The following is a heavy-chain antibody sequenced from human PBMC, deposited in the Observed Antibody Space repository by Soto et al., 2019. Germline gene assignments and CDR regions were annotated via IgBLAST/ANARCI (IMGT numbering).Heavy chain of an antibody. CDR2: IIPIFGTT. CDR3: ARNRLQLGPRFDY. V-gene: IGHV1-69*13. D-gene: IGHD4-4*01. CDR1: GGTFSSYA. Sequence: SVKVSCKXSGGTFSSYAISWVRQAPGQGLEWMGGIIPIFGTTNYAQKFQGRVTITADESTSTAYMELSSLRSEDTAVYYCARNRLQLGPRFDYWGQGTLVTVSS. J-gene: IGHJ4*02.